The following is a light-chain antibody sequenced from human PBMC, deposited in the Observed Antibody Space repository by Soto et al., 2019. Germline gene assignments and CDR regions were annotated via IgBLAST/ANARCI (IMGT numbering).Light chain of an antibody. CDR1: QSVNNR. J-gene: IGKJ1*01. CDR2: DAS. V-gene: IGKV1-5*01. Sequence: DIQMTQSPSTLSASVGDRVTITCRASQSVNNRLAWYQQKPGKVPKVLIYDASSLTSGVPSRFSGSGSGTEFTLTISSLQPDDFGTYFCQQYNSYSWTFGQGTKVDIK. CDR3: QQYNSYSWT.